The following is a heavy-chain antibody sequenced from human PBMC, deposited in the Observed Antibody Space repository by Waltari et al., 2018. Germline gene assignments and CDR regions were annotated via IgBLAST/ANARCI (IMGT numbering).Heavy chain of an antibody. CDR3: AIVYCSGGSCRDYFDY. Sequence: QVQLVQSGAEVKKPGSSVKVSCKASGGTFSRYAISWVRQAPGQGVECSGGSLPIFVTANYSKKFQGRVPMTADEATSTAYMELSSRRAEDTAVYYCAIVYCSGGSCRDYFDYWGQGTLVTVSS. J-gene: IGHJ4*02. V-gene: IGHV1-69*13. D-gene: IGHD2-15*01. CDR2: SLPIFVTA. CDR1: GGTFSRYA.